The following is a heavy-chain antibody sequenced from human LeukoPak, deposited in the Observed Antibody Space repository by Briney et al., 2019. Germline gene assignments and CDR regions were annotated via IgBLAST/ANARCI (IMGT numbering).Heavy chain of an antibody. CDR3: ARGFGWKVTPMGLFYMDV. V-gene: IGHV4-34*01. Sequence: SETLSLTCGVDGGSFSGYDWSWVRQPPGKGLEWIGEINYGGDTNYNPSLKSRVTISVDTSKNQFSLKVRSVTAADTAVYYCARGFGWKVTPMGLFYMDVWGEGATVTVSS. CDR1: GGSFSGYD. J-gene: IGHJ6*03. D-gene: IGHD3-9*01. CDR2: INYGGDT.